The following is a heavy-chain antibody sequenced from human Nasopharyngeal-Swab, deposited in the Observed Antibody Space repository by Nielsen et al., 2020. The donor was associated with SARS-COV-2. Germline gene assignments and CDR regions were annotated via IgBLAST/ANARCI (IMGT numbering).Heavy chain of an antibody. J-gene: IGHJ6*02. V-gene: IGHV3-11*04. CDR2: ISSSGSTI. CDR3: ARVLPDYYYGMDV. Sequence: WIRQPPGKGLEWVSYISSSGSTIYYADSVKGRFTISRDNAKNSLYLQMNSLRAEDTAVYYCARVLPDYYYGMDVWGQGTTVTVSS.